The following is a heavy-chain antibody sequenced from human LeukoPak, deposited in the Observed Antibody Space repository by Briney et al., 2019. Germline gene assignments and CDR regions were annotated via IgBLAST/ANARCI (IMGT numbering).Heavy chain of an antibody. D-gene: IGHD6-19*01. V-gene: IGHV3-23*01. J-gene: IGHJ4*02. CDR3: AKETYSSGWYPYFDY. CDR1: GFTFSNYA. Sequence: GASLRLSCAASGFTFSNYAMSWVRQAPGKGLEWVSGISGSGGSTYYADSVKGRFTISRDNSKNTLFLQMNSLRAEDTAVYYCAKETYSSGWYPYFDYWGQGTLVTVSS. CDR2: ISGSGGST.